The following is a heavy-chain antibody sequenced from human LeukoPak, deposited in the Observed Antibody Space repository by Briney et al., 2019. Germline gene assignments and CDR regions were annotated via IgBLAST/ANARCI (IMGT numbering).Heavy chain of an antibody. D-gene: IGHD4-17*01. Sequence: QPGGSLRLSCAASGFTFSSYAMHWVRQAPGKGLEWVAVISYDGSNKYYADSVKGRFTISRDNSKNTLYLQMNSLRAEDTAVYYCAEAGYGDYEEFDYWGQGTLVTVSS. CDR1: GFTFSSYA. J-gene: IGHJ4*02. V-gene: IGHV3-30*07. CDR2: ISYDGSNK. CDR3: AEAGYGDYEEFDY.